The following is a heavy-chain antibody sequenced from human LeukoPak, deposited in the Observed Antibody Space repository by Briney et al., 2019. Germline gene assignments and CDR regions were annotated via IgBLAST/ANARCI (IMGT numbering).Heavy chain of an antibody. J-gene: IGHJ3*02. CDR3: AARGGGYVPDALDI. D-gene: IGHD5-12*01. CDR1: GGSISSCY. CDR2: MYYSGST. V-gene: IGHV4-59*08. Sequence: SETLSLTCTVSGGSISSCYWSWIRQPPGKGLEWIGYMYYSGSTNYNPSLKGRVTISADTSKNRFSLKLSSVTAADTAVYYCAARGGGYVPDALDIWGQGTMVIVSS.